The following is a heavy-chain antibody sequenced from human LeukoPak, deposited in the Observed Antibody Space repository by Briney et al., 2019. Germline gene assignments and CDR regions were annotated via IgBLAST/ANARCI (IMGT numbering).Heavy chain of an antibody. CDR1: GGSISSYY. V-gene: IGHV4-59*08. CDR2: IYYSGST. Sequence: SETVSLTCTVSGGSISSYYWSWIRQPPGKGLEWIGYIYYSGSTNYTPSLKSRVTISVDTSKNQFSLKLSSVTAADTAVYYCASGHDYGGNSDAFDIWGQGTMVTVSS. J-gene: IGHJ3*02. CDR3: ASGHDYGGNSDAFDI. D-gene: IGHD4-23*01.